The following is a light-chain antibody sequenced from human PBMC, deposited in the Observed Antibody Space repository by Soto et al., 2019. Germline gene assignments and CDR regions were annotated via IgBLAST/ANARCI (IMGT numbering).Light chain of an antibody. V-gene: IGKV1-5*03. Sequence: DIQMTQSPSTLSASVGDRVSITCRASQSLNSWLAWYQQKPGKAPKLLIYKTSTLESGVPSRVSGSGSGTEFTLTISNLQPDDFATYYCQQYNTYSFGQETKLEIK. J-gene: IGKJ2*01. CDR3: QQYNTYS. CDR2: KTS. CDR1: QSLNSW.